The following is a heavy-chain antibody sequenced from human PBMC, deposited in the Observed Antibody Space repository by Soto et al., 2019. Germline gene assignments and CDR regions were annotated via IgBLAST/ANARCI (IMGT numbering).Heavy chain of an antibody. V-gene: IGHV3-7*01. CDR1: GFTFSSYW. J-gene: IGHJ4*02. CDR2: IKQDGSEK. D-gene: IGHD5-12*01. Sequence: EVQLVESGGGLVQPGGSLRLSCAASGFTFSSYWMSWVRQAPGKGLEWVANIKQDGSEKNYAVSVKGRFTISRDNAKNSLYLQMSSARDGDTAVYYCARNSGYDSTGYWGQGTLVTVSS. CDR3: ARNSGYDSTGY.